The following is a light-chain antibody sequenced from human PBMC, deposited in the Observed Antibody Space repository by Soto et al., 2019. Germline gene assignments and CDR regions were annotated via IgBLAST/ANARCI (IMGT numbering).Light chain of an antibody. V-gene: IGKV3-20*01. Sequence: EIVLTQSPGTLSLSPGERATLSCRASQSFNSIYLAWYQQKPGQAPRLLIYGASSRATGIPDRFSGSGSGTDFTLPISRLEPEDFAVYYCHQYDSWTFGQGPKVHI. CDR2: GAS. CDR1: QSFNSIY. J-gene: IGKJ1*01. CDR3: HQYDSWT.